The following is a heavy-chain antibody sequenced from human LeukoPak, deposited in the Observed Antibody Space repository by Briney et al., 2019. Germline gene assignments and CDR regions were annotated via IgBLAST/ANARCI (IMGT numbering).Heavy chain of an antibody. CDR2: INHSGST. V-gene: IGHV4-34*01. J-gene: IGHJ4*02. Sequence: GSLRLSCAASGFTLSSSWRSWIRQPPGKGLEWIGEINHSGSTNYNPSLKSRVTISVDTSKNQFSLKLSSVTAADTAVYYCARGQQWLVRIFDYWGQGTLVTVSS. CDR3: ARGQQWLVRIFDY. D-gene: IGHD6-19*01. CDR1: GFTLSSSW.